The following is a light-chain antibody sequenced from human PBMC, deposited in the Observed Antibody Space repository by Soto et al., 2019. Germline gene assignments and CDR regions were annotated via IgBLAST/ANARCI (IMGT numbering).Light chain of an antibody. CDR1: SSDVGGYNY. CDR3: SSYTGSSTYVV. CDR2: DVN. J-gene: IGLJ2*01. V-gene: IGLV2-14*01. Sequence: QSALTQPASVSGSPGQSITISCTGTSSDVGGYNYVSWYQQHPGKAPKLMIYDVNNRPSGVSNRFSGSKSGNTASLTISGLQHEDEADYYCSSYTGSSTYVVFGGGTKLTVL.